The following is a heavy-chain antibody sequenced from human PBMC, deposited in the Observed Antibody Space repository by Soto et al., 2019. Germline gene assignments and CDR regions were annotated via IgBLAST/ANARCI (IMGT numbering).Heavy chain of an antibody. V-gene: IGHV4-59*01. CDR3: ARSKGGYYDILTGYYEGAFDI. CDR2: IYYSGST. CDR1: GGSISSYY. J-gene: IGHJ3*02. D-gene: IGHD3-9*01. Sequence: SETLSLTCTVSGGSISSYYWSWIRQPPGKGLEWIGYIYYSGSTNYNPSLKSRVTISVDTSKNQFSLKLSPVTAADTAVYYCARSKGGYYDILTGYYEGAFDIWGQGTMVTVSS.